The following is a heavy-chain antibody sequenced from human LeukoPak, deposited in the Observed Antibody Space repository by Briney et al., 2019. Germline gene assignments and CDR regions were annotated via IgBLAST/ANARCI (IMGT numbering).Heavy chain of an antibody. CDR3: ARGLTGALNAMDV. CDR2: ISSDGGGS. D-gene: IGHD7-27*01. V-gene: IGHV3-74*01. J-gene: IGHJ6*02. CDR1: GFTFSSYW. Sequence: HPGGSLRLSCAASGFTFSSYWMHWVRQAPEKGLVWVSRISSDGGGSSSADSVKGRFTISRDNAKNTLYLQMNSLRVEDTAVYFCARGLTGALNAMDVWGQGATVTVSS.